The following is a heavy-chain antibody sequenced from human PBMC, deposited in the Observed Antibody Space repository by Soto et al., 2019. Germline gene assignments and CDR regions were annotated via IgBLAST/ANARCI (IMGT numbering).Heavy chain of an antibody. D-gene: IGHD1-7*01. CDR2: SSATGAGT. CDR3: AKDRRAGGNYGFYSDF. V-gene: IGHV3-23*01. CDR1: GFTFSSYG. Sequence: GSLRLSCAASGFTFSSYGMTWVRQAPGKGLEWVSFSSATGAGTYYADSVKGRFTISRDNSKNTLYLQMTSLRADDTAVYYCAKDRRAGGNYGFYSDFWGQGALVTVSS. J-gene: IGHJ4*02.